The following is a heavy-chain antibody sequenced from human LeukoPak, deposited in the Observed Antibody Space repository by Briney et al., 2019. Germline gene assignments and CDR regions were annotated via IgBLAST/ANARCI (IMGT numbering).Heavy chain of an antibody. D-gene: IGHD4/OR15-4a*01. CDR2: IKHDGSEK. CDR1: GFTFSNYW. CDR3: ARDDNGGYDY. V-gene: IGHV3-7*01. Sequence: GGSLRPSCAASGFTFSNYWMNWVRQAPGKGLEWVANIKHDGSEKYYVDSVKGRFSISRDNAKNSLYLQMNSLRAEDTAVYYCARDDNGGYDYWSEGTLVTVTS. J-gene: IGHJ4*02.